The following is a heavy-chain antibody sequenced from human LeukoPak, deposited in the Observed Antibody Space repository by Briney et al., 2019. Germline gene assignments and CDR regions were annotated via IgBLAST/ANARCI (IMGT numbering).Heavy chain of an antibody. CDR2: INHSGSP. D-gene: IGHD1-1*01. CDR1: GGSFIGYH. V-gene: IGHV4-34*01. J-gene: IGHJ4*02. Sequence: SETLSLTCTVYGGSFIGYHWSWIRQPPGKGLEWIGEINHSGSPNYNPSLKSRVTISIDTSKNQFSLKVTSLTAADAGIYYCARRGPTTDYWGQGTLVAVPS. CDR3: ARRGPTTDY.